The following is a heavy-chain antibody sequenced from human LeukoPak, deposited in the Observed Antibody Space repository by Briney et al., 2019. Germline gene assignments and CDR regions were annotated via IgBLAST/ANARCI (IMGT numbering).Heavy chain of an antibody. V-gene: IGHV1-46*01. J-gene: IGHJ6*02. CDR3: ARAQDIVVVVAASHYYYYGMDV. CDR1: GYTFTSYY. Sequence: ASVKVSCKASGYTFTSYYMHWVRQAPGQGLEWMGIINPSGGSTSYAQKFQGRVTMTRDTSTSTVYMELSSLRSEDTAVYYCARAQDIVVVVAASHYYYYGMDVWGQGTTVTVSS. D-gene: IGHD2-15*01. CDR2: INPSGGST.